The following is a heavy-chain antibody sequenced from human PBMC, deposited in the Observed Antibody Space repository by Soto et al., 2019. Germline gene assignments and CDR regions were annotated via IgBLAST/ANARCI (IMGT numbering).Heavy chain of an antibody. J-gene: IGHJ2*01. CDR1: GGTFNRYA. V-gene: IGHV1-69*05. Sequence: QVQLVQSGAEVKKPGSSVKVSCKASGGTFNRYAISWLRQAPGQGPEWMGGITPMFGIGNYAQKFQGRVTITTAESTSXVHMELRRLTCEDTAVYYCAQTLGSAVAGPGRFDLWGRGTRVIVSS. CDR3: AQTLGSAVAGPGRFDL. D-gene: IGHD6-19*01. CDR2: ITPMFGIG.